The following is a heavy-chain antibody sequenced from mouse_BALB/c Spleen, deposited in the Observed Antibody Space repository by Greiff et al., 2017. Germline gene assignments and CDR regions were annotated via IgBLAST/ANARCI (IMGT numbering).Heavy chain of an antibody. Sequence: EVNVVESGGGLVQPGGSLRLSCATSGFTFTDYYMSWVRQPPGKALEWLGFIRHKANGYTTEYSASVKGRFTISRDNSQSILYLQMNTLRAEDSATYYCAREYGNYVYAMDYWGQGTSVTVSS. D-gene: IGHD2-1*01. CDR3: AREYGNYVYAMDY. V-gene: IGHV7-3*02. J-gene: IGHJ4*01. CDR2: IRHKANGYTT. CDR1: GFTFTDYY.